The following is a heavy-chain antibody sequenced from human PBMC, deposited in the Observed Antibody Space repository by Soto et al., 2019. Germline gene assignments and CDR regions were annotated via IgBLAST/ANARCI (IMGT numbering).Heavy chain of an antibody. CDR1: GGSISSGGYS. D-gene: IGHD1-7*01. V-gene: IGHV4-30-2*01. Sequence: QLQLQESGSGLVKPSQTLSLTCAVSGGSISSGGYSWSWIRQPPGKGLEWIGYIYHSGSTYYNPSRKSRVTISVDRSKKQFSLKLSSVNAADTAVYYCARATSYGAGTTGGFDYWGQGTLVTVSS. CDR2: IYHSGST. CDR3: ARATSYGAGTTGGFDY. J-gene: IGHJ4*02.